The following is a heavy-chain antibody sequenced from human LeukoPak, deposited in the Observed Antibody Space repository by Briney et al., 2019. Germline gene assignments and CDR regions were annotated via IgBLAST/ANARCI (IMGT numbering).Heavy chain of an antibody. CDR3: AGRVRTAAGIDPDNWFDP. Sequence: PSETLTLTCTGSGGPISKYAWNGIRHPTGKGLEWIGYIYYSGSTMYNPSLESRVTISVDTSKSQFSLKLSSVTVADTAVYYCAGRVRTAAGIDPDNWFDPWGQGILVTVSS. CDR1: GGPISKYA. J-gene: IGHJ5*02. V-gene: IGHV4-59*12. D-gene: IGHD6-13*01. CDR2: IYYSGST.